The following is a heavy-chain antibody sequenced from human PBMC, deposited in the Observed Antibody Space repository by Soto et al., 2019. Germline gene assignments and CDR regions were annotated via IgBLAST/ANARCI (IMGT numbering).Heavy chain of an antibody. CDR1: GYTFTSYG. V-gene: IGHV1-18*01. Sequence: ASVKVSCKASGYTFTSYGISWVRQAPGQGLEWMGWISAYNGNTSYAQKLQGRVTMTTDTSTSTAYMGLRSLRSDDTAVYYCARGEITIFGVVIPPGFMDVWGQGTTVTVSS. D-gene: IGHD3-3*01. CDR3: ARGEITIFGVVIPPGFMDV. CDR2: ISAYNGNT. J-gene: IGHJ6*02.